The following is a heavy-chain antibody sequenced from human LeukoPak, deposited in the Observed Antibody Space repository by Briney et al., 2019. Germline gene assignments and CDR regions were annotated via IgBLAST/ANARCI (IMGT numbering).Heavy chain of an antibody. CDR1: GFTLTTHG. V-gene: IGHV3-30*02. CDR2: IRSDGHNK. CDR3: ARRAGAYSHPYDY. Sequence: GGSLRLSCAASGFTLTTHGIHWVRQAPGKGLEWVTFIRSDGHNKYYADSVKGRFTISRDNSKNTLYLQMNSLRAEDTAVYYCARRAGAYSHPYDYWGQGTLVTVSS. J-gene: IGHJ4*02. D-gene: IGHD4/OR15-4a*01.